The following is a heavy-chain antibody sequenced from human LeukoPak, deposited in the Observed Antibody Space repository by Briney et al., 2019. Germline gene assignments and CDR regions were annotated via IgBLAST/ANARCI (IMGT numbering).Heavy chain of an antibody. V-gene: IGHV3-30-3*01. CDR2: ISQDGINK. CDR1: GFTFSAYP. J-gene: IGHJ4*02. CDR3: ARAKRYYDSSGSSSYYFDY. Sequence: PGRSLRLSCAASGFTFSAYPMNWVRQAPGKGLDWVAVISQDGINKYYADSVRGRFSISRDNSKNTLYLQMNSLRAEDTAVYYCARAKRYYDSSGSSSYYFDYWGQGTLVTVSS. D-gene: IGHD3-22*01.